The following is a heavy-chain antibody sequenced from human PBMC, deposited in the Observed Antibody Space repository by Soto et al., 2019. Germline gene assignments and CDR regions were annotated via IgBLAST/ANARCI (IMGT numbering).Heavy chain of an antibody. J-gene: IGHJ6*02. CDR1: GFTVSSNY. CDR2: IYSGGST. CDR3: ARDRAYSSGGDYYYGMDV. D-gene: IGHD6-19*01. V-gene: IGHV3-53*01. Sequence: GGSLRLSCAASGFTVSSNYMSWVRQAPGKGLEWVSVIYSGGSTYYADSVKGRFTISRDNSKNTLYLQMNSLRAEDTAVYYCARDRAYSSGGDYYYGMDVWGQGTTVTVSS.